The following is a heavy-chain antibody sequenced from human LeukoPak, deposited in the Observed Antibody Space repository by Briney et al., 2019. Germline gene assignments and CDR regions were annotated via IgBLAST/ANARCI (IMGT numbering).Heavy chain of an antibody. CDR3: ARDYVVVPAAMLRYYYYYYGMDV. CDR1: GGSFSGYY. V-gene: IGHV4-34*01. J-gene: IGHJ6*02. Sequence: SETLSLTCAVYGGSFSGYYWSWIRQPPGKGLEWIAEINHSGSTNYNPSLKSRVTISVDTSKNQFSLKLSSVTAADTAVYYCARDYVVVPAAMLRYYYYYYGMDVWGQGTTVTVSS. CDR2: INHSGST. D-gene: IGHD2-2*01.